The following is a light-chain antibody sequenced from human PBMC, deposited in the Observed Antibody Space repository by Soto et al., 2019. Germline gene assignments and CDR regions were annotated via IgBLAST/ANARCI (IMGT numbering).Light chain of an antibody. CDR2: AVS. CDR3: QQDNKWPLT. V-gene: IGKV3-15*01. J-gene: IGKJ1*01. CDR1: QSVSSN. Sequence: EIMMTQSPGTLSASPGERATLSCRASQSVSSNLAWYQQKPGQAPRLLLYAVSTRATGIPARFSGGGSGTDSTLTISSLQSEDCAVYYCQQDNKWPLTFGQGTKVEIK.